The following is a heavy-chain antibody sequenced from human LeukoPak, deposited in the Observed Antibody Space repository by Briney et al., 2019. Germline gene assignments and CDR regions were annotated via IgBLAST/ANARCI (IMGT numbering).Heavy chain of an antibody. CDR3: ARMASEYSSSAPFDY. CDR2: IYYSGST. CDR1: GGSISSSSYY. Sequence: SETLSLACTVSGGSISSSSYYWGWIRQPPGKGLEWIGSIYYSGSTYYNPSLKSRVTISVDTSKNQFSLKLSSVTAADTAVYYCARMASEYSSSAPFDYWGQGTLVTVSS. D-gene: IGHD6-6*01. V-gene: IGHV4-39*07. J-gene: IGHJ4*02.